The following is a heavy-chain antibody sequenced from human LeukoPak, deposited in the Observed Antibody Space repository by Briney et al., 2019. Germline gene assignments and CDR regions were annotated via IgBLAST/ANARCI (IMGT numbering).Heavy chain of an antibody. CDR1: GGSISSSSYY. J-gene: IGHJ4*02. CDR3: ARVGHSSGWGGHYYFDY. V-gene: IGHV4-39*01. CDR2: IYYSGST. Sequence: PSETLSLTCTVSGGSISSSSYYWGWIRQPPGKGLEWIGSIYYSGSTYYNPSLKSRVTISVDTSKNQFSLKLSSVTAADTAVYYCARVGHSSGWGGHYYFDYWGQGTLVTVSS. D-gene: IGHD6-19*01.